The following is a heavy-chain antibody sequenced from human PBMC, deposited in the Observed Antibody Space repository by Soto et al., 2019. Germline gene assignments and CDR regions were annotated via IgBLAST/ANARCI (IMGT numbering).Heavy chain of an antibody. J-gene: IGHJ4*02. Sequence: SETLSLTCPVSGFSISSYYWSWIRQPPGKGLEWIGYIYYSGSTNYNPSLKSRVTISVDTSKNQFSLKLSSVTAADTAVYYCARDIMGTNYYYYGIDAYYWGQGILVTVSS. CDR1: GFSISSYY. CDR2: IYYSGST. D-gene: IGHD4-17*01. CDR3: ARDIMGTNYYYYGIDAYY. V-gene: IGHV4-59*01.